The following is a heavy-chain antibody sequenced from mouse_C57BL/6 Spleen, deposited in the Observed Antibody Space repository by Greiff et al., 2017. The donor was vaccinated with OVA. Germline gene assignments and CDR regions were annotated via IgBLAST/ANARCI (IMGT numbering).Heavy chain of an antibody. CDR3: ARGGTAKAPGGY. CDR1: GYTFTSYW. V-gene: IGHV1-69*01. CDR2: IDPSVSFT. D-gene: IGHD3-3*01. Sequence: QVQLQQPGAELVMPGASVKLSCKASGYTFTSYWMHWVKQRPGPGLEWIGEIDPSVSFTIYNQKFKGKSTLTVDKSSSTAYMQLSSLTSEDSAVYYCARGGTAKAPGGYWGKGTLVTVSA. J-gene: IGHJ3*01.